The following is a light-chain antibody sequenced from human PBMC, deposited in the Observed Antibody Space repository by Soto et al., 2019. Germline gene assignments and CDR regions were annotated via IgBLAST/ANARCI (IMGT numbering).Light chain of an antibody. J-gene: IGLJ2*01. V-gene: IGLV1-40*01. Sequence: QPVLTQPPSVTGAPGQRVTISCTGSHSDIGAGYGVHWYQQFPHSAPKLLIYDTTNRPSGDPDRFSGSRSGTSASLAITGLQAEDEADYYCQSFDSSRIGLLFGGGTKVTVL. CDR1: HSDIGAGYG. CDR3: QSFDSSRIGLL. CDR2: DTT.